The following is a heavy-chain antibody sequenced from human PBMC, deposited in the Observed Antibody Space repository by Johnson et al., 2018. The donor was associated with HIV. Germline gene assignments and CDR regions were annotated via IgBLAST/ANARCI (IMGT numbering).Heavy chain of an antibody. CDR1: GFTFSSYS. D-gene: IGHD5-18*01. Sequence: QVQLVASGGVVVQPGRSLRLSCAASGFTFSSYSMHWVRPAPGKGLGWVAVISYDGSNKYYAESGKGRFTISRDNYKYTLYLEMNSLRAEDTAVYYCTRLPSGYSRDAFDIWGQGTMVTVSS. V-gene: IGHV3-30*03. CDR2: ISYDGSNK. CDR3: TRLPSGYSRDAFDI. J-gene: IGHJ3*02.